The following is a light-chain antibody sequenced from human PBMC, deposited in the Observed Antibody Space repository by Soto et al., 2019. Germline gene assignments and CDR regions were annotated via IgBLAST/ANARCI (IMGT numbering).Light chain of an antibody. CDR3: TSYTSDSSVI. CDR1: SSDIGGYRY. Sequence: QSALTQPASVSGSPXQSVTISCTGTSSDIGGYRYVSWYQQRPGKAPKLMIHDVTNRPSGVSDRFSGSKSGNTASLTISGLQAEDEADYYCTSYTSDSSVIFGGGTKLTVL. J-gene: IGLJ2*01. V-gene: IGLV2-14*03. CDR2: DVT.